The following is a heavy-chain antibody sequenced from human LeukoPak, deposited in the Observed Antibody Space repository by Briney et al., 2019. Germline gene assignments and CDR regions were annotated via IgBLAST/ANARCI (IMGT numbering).Heavy chain of an antibody. CDR1: GYTFTSCG. D-gene: IGHD1-7*01. V-gene: IGHV1-18*01. Sequence: GASVKVSCKASGYTFTSCGISWVRQAPGQGLQYVGWIHPASANTVYAQMFHGRVTLTRDTPATTTYMELSGLRSDDTAVYYCARDLRPANLWGQGTLVTVSS. J-gene: IGHJ4*02. CDR2: IHPASANT. CDR3: ARDLRPANL.